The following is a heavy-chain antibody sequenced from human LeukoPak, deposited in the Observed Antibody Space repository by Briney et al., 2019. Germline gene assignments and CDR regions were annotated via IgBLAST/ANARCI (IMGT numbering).Heavy chain of an antibody. CDR3: ARLYCGVGICYSYYMDV. V-gene: IGHV3-7*01. Sequence: GGCLRLSRTASRLTLIDYLMIGVRQPRGRGGHGVGDIKQYGSDRFYVDSVKGRFTISRDNVKNSVYLQMNSLTAEDTAVYYCARLYCGVGICYSYYMDVWGKGTTVTVSS. CDR2: IKQYGSDR. CDR1: RLTLIDYL. J-gene: IGHJ6*03. D-gene: IGHD2-21*01.